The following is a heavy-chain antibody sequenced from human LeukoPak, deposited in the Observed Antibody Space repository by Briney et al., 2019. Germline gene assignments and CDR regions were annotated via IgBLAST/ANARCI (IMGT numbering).Heavy chain of an antibody. CDR1: GFTVSSNY. Sequence: HPGGSLRLSCAASGFTVSSNYMSWVRQAPGKGLEWVSVIYSGGSTYYADSVKGRFTTSRDNSKNTLYLQMNSLRAEDTAVYYCAREEAMDPYYYYGMDVWGQGTTVTVSS. J-gene: IGHJ6*02. CDR3: AREEAMDPYYYYGMDV. V-gene: IGHV3-53*01. CDR2: IYSGGST. D-gene: IGHD5-18*01.